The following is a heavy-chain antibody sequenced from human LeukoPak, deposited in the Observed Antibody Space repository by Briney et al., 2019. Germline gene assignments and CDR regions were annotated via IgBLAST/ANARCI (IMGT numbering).Heavy chain of an antibody. Sequence: GGSLRLSCAASAFTFNTYWMHWVRQVPGRGLEWVPRINTDGSTIYADSVKGRFTISRDNAKNTLYLQMNSLRAEDTAVYYCARQMSGSGSHDYWGQGTLVTVSS. CDR3: ARQMSGSGSHDY. J-gene: IGHJ4*02. D-gene: IGHD3-10*01. V-gene: IGHV3-74*01. CDR1: AFTFNTYW. CDR2: INTDGST.